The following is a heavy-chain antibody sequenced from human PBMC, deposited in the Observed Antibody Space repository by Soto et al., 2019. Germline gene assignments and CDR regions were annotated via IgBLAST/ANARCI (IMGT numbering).Heavy chain of an antibody. D-gene: IGHD3-16*01. J-gene: IGHJ4*02. CDR2: ISGGGYST. V-gene: IGHV3-23*01. CDR3: AKLNGVGASNVPFYH. CDR1: GFTFSNYA. Sequence: PGGSLRLSCAASGFTFSNYAMSWVRQAPGKGLEWVSAISGGGYSTYYADSVKGRFTISRDNSKNTLYLQMNSLRAEDTAVYYCAKLNGVGASNVPFYHWGQGTLVTVSS.